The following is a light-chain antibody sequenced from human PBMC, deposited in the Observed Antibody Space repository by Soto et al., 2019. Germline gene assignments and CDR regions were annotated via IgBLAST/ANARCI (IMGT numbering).Light chain of an antibody. J-gene: IGKJ4*01. V-gene: IGKV1-33*01. CDR3: QQYHNLPLT. CDR1: QDISNY. CDR2: DAS. Sequence: DIQMTQSPSSLSASVGDRVTITCQASQDISNYLNWYQQKPGKATKLLIYDASTLETGVPSRFSGSGSGTDFTFTISSLQPEDVETYYCQQYHNLPLTFGGGTKVEIK.